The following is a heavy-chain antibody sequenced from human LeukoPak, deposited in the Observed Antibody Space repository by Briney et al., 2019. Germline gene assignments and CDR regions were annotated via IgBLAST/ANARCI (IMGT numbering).Heavy chain of an antibody. J-gene: IGHJ4*02. CDR3: ARVIQEAVAGGERGDY. V-gene: IGHV3-23*01. D-gene: IGHD6-19*01. CDR2: ISGSGGST. CDR1: GFTFSSYA. Sequence: PGGSLRLSCAASGFTFSSYAMSWVRQAPGKGLEWVSAISGSGGSTYYADSVKGRFTISRDNSKNTLYLQMNSLRAEDTAVYYCARVIQEAVAGGERGDYWGQGTLVTVSS.